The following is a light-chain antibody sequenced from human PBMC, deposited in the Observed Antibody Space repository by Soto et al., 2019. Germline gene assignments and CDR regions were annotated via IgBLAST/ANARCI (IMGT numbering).Light chain of an antibody. CDR2: DAS. V-gene: IGKV1-39*01. Sequence: IEGTQSPSSLAASVGDRVTITCRASQTISTYVNWYRQKSGAAPELLIYDASTLQSGVPSRFRGGGSGTDFTLTISSRQLDDFATYYCQQSYNTPLTFGQGTKVEIK. CDR3: QQSYNTPLT. CDR1: QTISTY. J-gene: IGKJ1*01.